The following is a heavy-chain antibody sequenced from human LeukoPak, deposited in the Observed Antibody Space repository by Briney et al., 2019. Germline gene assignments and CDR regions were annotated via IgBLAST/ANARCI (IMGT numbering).Heavy chain of an antibody. Sequence: GGSLRLSCAASGFTVSSNYMSWVRQVPGKGLEWVSVIYSGGSTYYADSVRGRFTISRDNSKNTLYLQMNSLRAEDTAVYYCARAGNLQYWDYWGQGTLVTVSS. V-gene: IGHV3-66*01. J-gene: IGHJ4*02. CDR2: IYSGGST. CDR3: ARAGNLQYWDY. D-gene: IGHD2-8*02. CDR1: GFTVSSNY.